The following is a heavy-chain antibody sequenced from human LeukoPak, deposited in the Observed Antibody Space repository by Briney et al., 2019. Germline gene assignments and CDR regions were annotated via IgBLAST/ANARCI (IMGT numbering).Heavy chain of an antibody. D-gene: IGHD6-13*01. CDR1: GGTFSSYA. CDR3: ARGYSSSWYSPDY. V-gene: IGHV1-69*05. CDR2: IIPILGTA. J-gene: IGHJ4*02. Sequence: VKVSCKASGGTFSSYAISWVRQAPGQGLEWMGGIIPILGTANYAQKFQGRVTITTDESTSTAYMELSSLRSEDTAVYYCARGYSSSWYSPDYWGQGTLVTVSS.